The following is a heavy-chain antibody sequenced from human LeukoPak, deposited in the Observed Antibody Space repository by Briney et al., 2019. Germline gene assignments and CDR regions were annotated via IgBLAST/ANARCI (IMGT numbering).Heavy chain of an antibody. J-gene: IGHJ4*02. V-gene: IGHV3-66*01. CDR2: IYSGGST. D-gene: IGHD3-10*01. CDR3: ARGGDSLHY. CDR1: GFTVSSNF. Sequence: PGGSLRLSCAASGFTVSSNFITWVRQAPRQGLEWVSVIYSGGSTYYADSVKDRFTISRDNSKNMLYLQMNSLRAEDTAVYYCARGGDSLHYWGQGTLVTVSS.